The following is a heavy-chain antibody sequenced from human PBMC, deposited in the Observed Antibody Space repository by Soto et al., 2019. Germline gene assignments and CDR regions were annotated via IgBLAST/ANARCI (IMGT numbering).Heavy chain of an antibody. J-gene: IGHJ6*02. D-gene: IGHD6-6*01. V-gene: IGHV3-48*02. CDR1: GFSFSTYS. Sequence: EVQLVESGGGLVQPGGSLRLSCAASGFSFSTYSMNWVRQAPGKGLEWVSYISSRSYTIYYIDSVKGRFTISRDNAKSSLYLKMTSLRDEDTAVYYCARGGSSSDNGMDVWGQGTTVTVSS. CDR3: ARGGSSSDNGMDV. CDR2: ISSRSYTI.